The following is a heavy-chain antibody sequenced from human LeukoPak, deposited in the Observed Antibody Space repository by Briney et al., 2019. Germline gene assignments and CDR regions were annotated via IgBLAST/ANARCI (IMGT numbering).Heavy chain of an antibody. Sequence: GGSLRLSCAASGFTFCSYGMHWVRQAPGKGLEWVAVISYDGSNKYYVDPVKGQFTSSRDNSKSPLYLRMNGLRAEDTAVYYCAKDVGSGSYYRPLDYWGRGTLVSVSS. D-gene: IGHD3-10*01. CDR1: GFTFCSYG. CDR3: AKDVGSGSYYRPLDY. J-gene: IGHJ4*02. V-gene: IGHV3-30*18. CDR2: ISYDGSNK.